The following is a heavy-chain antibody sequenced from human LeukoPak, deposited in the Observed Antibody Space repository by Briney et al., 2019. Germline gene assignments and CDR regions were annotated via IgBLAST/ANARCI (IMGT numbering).Heavy chain of an antibody. CDR2: INSDGSST. CDR3: AKEVFGEYYDGFDY. CDR1: GFTFSSYW. V-gene: IGHV3-74*01. J-gene: IGHJ4*02. Sequence: GGSLRLSCAASGFTFSSYWMHWVRQAPGKGLVWVSRINSDGSSTSYADSVKGRFTISRDNAKNTLYLQMNSLRAEDTAVYYYAKEVFGEYYDGFDYWGQGTLVTVSS. D-gene: IGHD3-10*02.